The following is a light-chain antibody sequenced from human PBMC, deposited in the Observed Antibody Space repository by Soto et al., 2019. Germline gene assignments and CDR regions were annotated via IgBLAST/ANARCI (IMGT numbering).Light chain of an antibody. V-gene: IGKV3-20*01. CDR3: XQYGSSPRT. J-gene: IGKJ1*01. Sequence: EIVLTQSPGTLSLSPGERATLSCRASQSVSSSYLAWYQQKPGQAPRLLIYGTSSRATGIPDRFSGSGSGXXXXXXIXXXXPXXFXVXYXXQYGSSPRTFGQGTKVEIK. CDR1: QSVSSSY. CDR2: GTS.